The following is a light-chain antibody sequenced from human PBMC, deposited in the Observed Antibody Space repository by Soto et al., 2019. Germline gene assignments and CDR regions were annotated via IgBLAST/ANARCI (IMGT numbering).Light chain of an antibody. CDR1: QTISNW. Sequence: DIQMTQSPSTLSASVGDRAPITCRASQTISNWVAWYQQKPGKAPKLLIYDVSSLESGVPSRFSGSGSGTAFTLTISSLQPDDSATYYCQQYNTFWTFGQGTKVDIK. CDR3: QQYNTFWT. V-gene: IGKV1-5*01. J-gene: IGKJ1*01. CDR2: DVS.